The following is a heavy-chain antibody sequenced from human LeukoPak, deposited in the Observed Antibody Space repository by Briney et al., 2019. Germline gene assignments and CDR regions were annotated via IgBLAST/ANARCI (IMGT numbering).Heavy chain of an antibody. CDR3: ATHPDVDTLMDV. J-gene: IGHJ6*04. Sequence: PGGSLRLSCGASGFTFSSYGMHWVRQAPGKGLEWVAVISYDGSNKYYADSVKGRFTISRDNSKNTLYLQMNSLRAEDTAVYYCATHPDVDTLMDVWGKGTTVTVSS. CDR1: GFTFSSYG. D-gene: IGHD5-18*01. V-gene: IGHV3-30*03. CDR2: ISYDGSNK.